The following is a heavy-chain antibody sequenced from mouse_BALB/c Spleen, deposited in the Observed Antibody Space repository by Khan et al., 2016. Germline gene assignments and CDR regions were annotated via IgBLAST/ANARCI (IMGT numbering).Heavy chain of an antibody. CDR1: GYSITSDYA. V-gene: IGHV3-2*02. CDR3: ARNGNRYERTWFAY. Sequence: EVQLQESGPGLVKPSQSLSLTCTVTGYSITSDYAWNWIRQFPGNKLEWMGYISYNGSTSYNPSLKSRTSITRDTSKNQFFLQLNSVTTEDTATYYCARNGNRYERTWFAYWGQGTLVTVSA. CDR2: ISYNGST. D-gene: IGHD2-14*01. J-gene: IGHJ3*01.